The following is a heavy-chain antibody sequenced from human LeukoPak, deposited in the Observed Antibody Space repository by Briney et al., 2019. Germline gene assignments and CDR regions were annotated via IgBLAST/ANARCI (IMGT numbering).Heavy chain of an antibody. V-gene: IGHV4-38-2*02. J-gene: IGHJ1*01. CDR3: ARVPHDYGDPGYYQH. D-gene: IGHD4-17*01. Sequence: SETLSLTCTVTGGSISGYHWNWIRQPPGKGLEWIGSIYHSGSTYYNPPLKSRVTISVDTSKNQFSLKLSSVTAADTAVYYCARVPHDYGDPGYYQHWGQGTLVTVSS. CDR2: IYHSGST. CDR1: GGSISGYH.